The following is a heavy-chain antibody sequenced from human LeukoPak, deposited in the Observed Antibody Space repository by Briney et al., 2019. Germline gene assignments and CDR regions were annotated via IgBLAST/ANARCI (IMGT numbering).Heavy chain of an antibody. J-gene: IGHJ4*02. CDR2: ISYDGYDK. CDR1: GFTFNDYA. V-gene: IGHV3-30-3*01. CDR3: ARDFFPIVDSSWYEIGY. D-gene: IGHD6-13*01. Sequence: GGSLRLSCAASGFTFNDYAMYWVRQTPGKGLEWVTLISYDGYDKSYADSVRGRFTISRDNSKNTLYLQMDSLRSEDTAVYYCARDFFPIVDSSWYEIGYWGQGTLVTVSS.